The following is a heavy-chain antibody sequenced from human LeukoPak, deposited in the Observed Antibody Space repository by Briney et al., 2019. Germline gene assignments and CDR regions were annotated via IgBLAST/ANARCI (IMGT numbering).Heavy chain of an antibody. J-gene: IGHJ4*02. Sequence: GGSLRLSCAASGFTFSSYSMNWVRQAPGKGLEWVSSISSSSSYIYYADSVKGRFTISRDNAKNSLYLQMNSLRTEDTALYYCAKDRGYYYDSSAYGSYFDYWGQGTLVTVSS. CDR3: AKDRGYYYDSSAYGSYFDY. V-gene: IGHV3-21*04. CDR2: ISSSSSYI. CDR1: GFTFSSYS. D-gene: IGHD3-22*01.